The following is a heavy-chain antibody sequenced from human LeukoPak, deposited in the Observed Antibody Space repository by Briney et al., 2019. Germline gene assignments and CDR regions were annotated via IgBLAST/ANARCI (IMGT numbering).Heavy chain of an antibody. CDR3: ARGRDDDVWGSYPTCFDF. Sequence: TLSLTCTVSGGSISSGTYYWTWIRQPAGKGLEWIGRIYNSGSTSYNPSLKSRVTVSMDTSKNQFSLKLNSVTAADTAVYYCARGRDDDVWGSYPTCFDFWGQGTLVTVSS. CDR2: IYNSGST. J-gene: IGHJ4*02. D-gene: IGHD3-16*01. V-gene: IGHV4-61*02. CDR1: GGSISSGTYY.